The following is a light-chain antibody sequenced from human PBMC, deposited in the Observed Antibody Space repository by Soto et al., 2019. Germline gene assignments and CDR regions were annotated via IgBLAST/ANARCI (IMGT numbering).Light chain of an antibody. Sequence: EIVMTQSPATLSVSPGERATLSCRASQSVSSNLAWYQQRPGQPPRLLIYGASTRATGIPARFSGSGSGTEFTLTISSLQSEDFAVYYCQQYSKWPLFTFGPGNRVDIK. CDR1: QSVSSN. V-gene: IGKV3-15*01. CDR3: QQYSKWPLFT. J-gene: IGKJ3*01. CDR2: GAS.